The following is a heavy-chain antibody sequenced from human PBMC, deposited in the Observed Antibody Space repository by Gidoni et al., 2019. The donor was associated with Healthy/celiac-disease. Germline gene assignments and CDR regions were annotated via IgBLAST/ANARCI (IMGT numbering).Heavy chain of an antibody. CDR1: GFTFSTYS. J-gene: IGHJ4*02. CDR2: ISSSSSYI. CDR3: ASTMRDSSGGN. Sequence: EVQLVESGGGLVKPGGSLRLSGAASGFTFSTYSMNWVRQAPGKGLVWVSSISSSSSYIYYADSVKGRFTISRDNAKNSLYLQMNSLRAEDTAVDYCASTMRDSSGGNWGQGTLVTVSS. V-gene: IGHV3-21*01. D-gene: IGHD6-19*01.